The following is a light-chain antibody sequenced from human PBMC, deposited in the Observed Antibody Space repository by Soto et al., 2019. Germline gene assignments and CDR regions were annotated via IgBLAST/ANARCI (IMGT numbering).Light chain of an antibody. CDR2: GAS. CDR1: ESVGSRS. CDR3: QQYGSSPYT. V-gene: IGKV3-20*01. J-gene: IGKJ2*01. Sequence: ESELTQSPGTLSLSPGERATLSCRASESVGSRSLAWYQQKPGQAPTLLIYGASTRATGIPVRFSGSGSGTDFTISISRLEPEDFAVYYCQQYGSSPYTFGQGTKLEIK.